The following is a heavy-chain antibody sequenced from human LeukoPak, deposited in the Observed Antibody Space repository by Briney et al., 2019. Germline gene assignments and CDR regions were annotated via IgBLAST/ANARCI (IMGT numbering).Heavy chain of an antibody. CDR2: INPSGGST. CDR1: GYTSTSYY. Sequence: GASVKVSRKASGYTSTSYYMHWVRQAPGQGLEWMGIINPSGGSTSYAQKFQGRVTMTRDTSTSTVYMELSSLRSEDTAVYYCARDMSDRYYFDYWGQGTLVTVSS. J-gene: IGHJ4*02. V-gene: IGHV1-46*01. D-gene: IGHD1-14*01. CDR3: ARDMSDRYYFDY.